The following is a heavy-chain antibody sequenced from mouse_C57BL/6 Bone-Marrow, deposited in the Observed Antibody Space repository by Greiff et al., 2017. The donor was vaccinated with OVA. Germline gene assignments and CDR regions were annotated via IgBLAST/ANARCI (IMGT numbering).Heavy chain of an antibody. V-gene: IGHV1-59*01. J-gene: IGHJ1*03. D-gene: IGHD1-1*01. CDR3: AGSRYWYFDV. CDR1: GYTFTSYW. Sequence: QVQLKQPRAELVRPGTSVKLSCKASGYTFTSYWMHWVKQRPGQGLEWIGVIDPSDSYTNYNQKFKGKATLTVDTSSSTAYMQLSSLTSEDSAVYYCAGSRYWYFDVWGTGTTVTVSS. CDR2: IDPSDSYT.